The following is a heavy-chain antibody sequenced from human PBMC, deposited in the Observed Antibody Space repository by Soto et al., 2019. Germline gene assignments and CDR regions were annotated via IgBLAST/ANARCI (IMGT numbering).Heavy chain of an antibody. V-gene: IGHV1-69*01. CDR1: GGIFSSYA. CDR3: ARGSSGHVWFTAF. CDR2: IIPIFGTA. J-gene: IGHJ4*02. D-gene: IGHD3-22*01. Sequence: QEQLVQSGAEVKKPGSSVKVSCKASGGIFSSYAISWVRQAPGQGLEWMGGIIPIFGTANYAQKFQGRVTITADESTMTAYMDLSILTSRHTAIYYCARGSSGHVWFTAFWGQGPLV.